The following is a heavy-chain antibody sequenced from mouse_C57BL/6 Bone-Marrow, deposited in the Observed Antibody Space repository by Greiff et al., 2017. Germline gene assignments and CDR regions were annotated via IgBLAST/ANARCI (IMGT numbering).Heavy chain of an antibody. D-gene: IGHD4-1*01. V-gene: IGHV1-55*01. CDR1: GYTFTSYW. CDR3: ARGGLGRGY. Sequence: VQLQQPGAELVKPGASVKMSCKASGYTFTSYWITWVKPRPGQGLVWIGDIYPGSGSTNYNEKFKSKATLTVDTSSSTAYMQLSSLTSEVSAVYCGARGGLGRGYWGQGTTLTVSS. CDR2: IYPGSGST. J-gene: IGHJ2*01.